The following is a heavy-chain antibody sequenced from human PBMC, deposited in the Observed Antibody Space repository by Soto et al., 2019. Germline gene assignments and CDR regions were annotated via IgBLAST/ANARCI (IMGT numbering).Heavy chain of an antibody. CDR1: GLTFSSYA. J-gene: IGHJ4*02. V-gene: IGHV3-23*01. Sequence: EVQVLESGGGLVQPGGSLRLSCAASGLTFSSYAMTWVRQAPGKGLEWVSAMSGGGETTYYADSVKGRFTISRDNSRNTLYPQMNSLRAEDTAAYYCAKWHTYYYDSRGFSGFDCWGRGTLVTVSS. D-gene: IGHD3-22*01. CDR3: AKWHTYYYDSRGFSGFDC. CDR2: MSGGGETT.